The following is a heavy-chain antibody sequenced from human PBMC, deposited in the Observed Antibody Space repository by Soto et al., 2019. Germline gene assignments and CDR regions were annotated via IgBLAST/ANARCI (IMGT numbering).Heavy chain of an antibody. CDR3: ARESGGAPATLDYYYFYMDV. V-gene: IGHV1-2*04. CDR2: INPNSGVT. J-gene: IGHJ6*03. Sequence: QVQLVQSGAEVKKPGASVTVSCRSSGDTFTDYYMHWVRQAPGQGLEWKGWINPNSGVTKYAQKFQGWVTMTRDTSIRTVYMQLSRPRSDDTAVYYWARESGGAPATLDYYYFYMDVWGTGTMVIVSS. D-gene: IGHD1-26*01. CDR1: GDTFTDYY.